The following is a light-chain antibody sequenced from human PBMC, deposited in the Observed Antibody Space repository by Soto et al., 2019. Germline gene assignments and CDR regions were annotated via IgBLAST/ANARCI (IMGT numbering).Light chain of an antibody. CDR3: QQRSNWPP. CDR2: DAS. Sequence: EIVLTQSPATLSLSPGERATLSCRASQSVSSYLAWYQQKPGQAPRLLIYDASNRATGIPARFSGSGSGTDFTLTISSLELLDFAVYYCQQRSNWPPFCPGPKLDIK. V-gene: IGKV3-11*01. J-gene: IGKJ3*01. CDR1: QSVSSY.